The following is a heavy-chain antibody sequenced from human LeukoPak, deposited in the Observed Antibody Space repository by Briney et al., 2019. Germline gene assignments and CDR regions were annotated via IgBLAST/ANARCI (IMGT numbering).Heavy chain of an antibody. J-gene: IGHJ6*03. CDR3: ARDRVAYYYYMDV. CDR2: ISFDGNNT. D-gene: IGHD3-10*01. V-gene: IGHV3-30-3*01. Sequence: GGSLRLSCAASGFTFSHCAMHWVRQAPGKGLEWVAVISFDGNNTCYADSVKGRFIISRDNSKNTLFLQMNSLRAEDTAMYYCARDRVAYYYYMDVWGKGTTVTVSS. CDR1: GFTFSHCA.